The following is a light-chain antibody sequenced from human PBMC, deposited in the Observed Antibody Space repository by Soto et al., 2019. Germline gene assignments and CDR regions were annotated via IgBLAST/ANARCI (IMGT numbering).Light chain of an antibody. J-gene: IGLJ3*02. CDR1: KLGSKF. CDR3: QAWGRSSLV. Sequence: SYELTQPPSVSVSPGQTATITCSGYKLGSKFPSWFQQKPGQSPILVLSRYADRPSGIPERFSGSSSGNTATLAISGIQALDEADYYCQAWGRSSLVFGGGTKLTVL. CDR2: RYA. V-gene: IGLV3-1*01.